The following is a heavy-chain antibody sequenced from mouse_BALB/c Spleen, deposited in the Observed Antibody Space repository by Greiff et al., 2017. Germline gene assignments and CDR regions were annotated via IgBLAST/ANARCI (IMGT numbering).Heavy chain of an antibody. J-gene: IGHJ1*01. D-gene: IGHD1-1*01. CDR3: ARGYDWYFDV. CDR1: GFTFSSYA. V-gene: IGHV5-6-5*01. Sequence: EVQLVESGGGLVKPGGSLKLSCAASGFTFSSYAMSWVRQTPEKRLEWVASISSGGSTYYPESVKGRFTISRDNARNILYLQMSSLRSEDTAMYYCARGYDWYFDVWGAGTTVTVSS. CDR2: ISSGGST.